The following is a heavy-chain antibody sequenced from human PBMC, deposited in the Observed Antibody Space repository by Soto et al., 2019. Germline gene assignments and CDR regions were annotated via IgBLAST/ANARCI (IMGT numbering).Heavy chain of an antibody. J-gene: IGHJ4*02. CDR1: GGSISSGDYY. CDR3: ARKVDTAMEYYFDY. D-gene: IGHD5-18*01. Sequence: PSETLSLTCTVSGGSISSGDYYWSWIRQPPGKGLEWIGYIYYSGSTYYNPSLKSRVTISVDTSKNQFSLKLSSVTAADTAVYYCARKVDTAMEYYFDYWGQGTLVTVSS. V-gene: IGHV4-30-4*01. CDR2: IYYSGST.